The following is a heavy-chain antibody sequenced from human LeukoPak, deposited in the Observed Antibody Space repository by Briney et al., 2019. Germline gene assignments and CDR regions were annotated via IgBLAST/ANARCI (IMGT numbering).Heavy chain of an antibody. Sequence: PSETLSLTCTVSGGSISSYYWSWIRQPPGKGLEWIGYIYYSGSTNYNPSLKSRVTTSVDTSKNQFSLKLSSVTAADTAVYYCAGNSQYYYYYYYMDVWGKGTTVTVSS. CDR3: AGNSQYYYYYYYMDV. D-gene: IGHD2/OR15-2a*01. CDR1: GGSISSYY. CDR2: IYYSGST. J-gene: IGHJ6*03. V-gene: IGHV4-59*01.